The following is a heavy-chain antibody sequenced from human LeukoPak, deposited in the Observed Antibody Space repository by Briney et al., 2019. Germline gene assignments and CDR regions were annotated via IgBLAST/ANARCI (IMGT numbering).Heavy chain of an antibody. D-gene: IGHD6-13*01. J-gene: IGHJ6*02. V-gene: IGHV3-30*04. Sequence: GGSLRLSCAASGFTFSSYAMHWVRQAPGKGLEWVAVISYDGSNKYYADSVKGRFTISRDNSKNTLYLQMNSLRAEDTAVYYCERVGYSSSWYPPFHYYYGMDVWGQGTTVTVSS. CDR3: ERVGYSSSWYPPFHYYYGMDV. CDR2: ISYDGSNK. CDR1: GFTFSSYA.